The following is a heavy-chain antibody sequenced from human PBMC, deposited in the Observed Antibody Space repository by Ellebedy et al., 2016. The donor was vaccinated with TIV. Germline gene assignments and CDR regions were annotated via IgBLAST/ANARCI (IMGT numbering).Heavy chain of an antibody. Sequence: GESLKISCAASGFSTSGMHWVRQAPGKGLEWVAFIRSDGNADSVKGRLTISRDNSKNTLDLQMNSLRAEDTAVYYCVKGAYPVPTVMAVWGQGTMVIVSS. D-gene: IGHD3-16*01. CDR2: IRSDG. CDR3: VKGAYPVPTVMAV. V-gene: IGHV3-30*02. CDR1: GFSTSG. J-gene: IGHJ6*02.